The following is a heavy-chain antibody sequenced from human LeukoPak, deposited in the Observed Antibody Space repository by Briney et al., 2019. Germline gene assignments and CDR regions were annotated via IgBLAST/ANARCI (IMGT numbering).Heavy chain of an antibody. J-gene: IGHJ6*04. D-gene: IGHD3-10*02. CDR1: GFTFRNYW. CDR3: AELGITMIGGV. CDR2: INEDETEK. Sequence: PGGSLRLSCAVSGFTFRNYWMTWVRQAPGKGLEWVANINEDETEKFYVDSVVGRFTISRDNGKNSLYLQMNSLRAEDTAVYYCAELGITMIGGVWGKGTTVTISS. V-gene: IGHV3-7*01.